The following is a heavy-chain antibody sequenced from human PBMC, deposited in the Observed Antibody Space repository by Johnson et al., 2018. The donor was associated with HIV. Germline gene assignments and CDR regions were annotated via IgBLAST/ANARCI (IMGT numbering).Heavy chain of an antibody. D-gene: IGHD3-22*01. CDR1: GFTFSRYP. CDR2: ISDDGRSS. J-gene: IGHJ3*02. CDR3: ASRYYDDNTYSDACDI. Sequence: QMQLVESGGGLVQPGGSLRLSCAVSGFTFSRYPMHWIRQAPGEGLEWVALISDDGRSSYYADSVKGRFTISRDNSKNTLYLQMTSLRAEDTAVYYCASRYYDDNTYSDACDIWGQGTMVTVSS. V-gene: IGHV3-30-3*01.